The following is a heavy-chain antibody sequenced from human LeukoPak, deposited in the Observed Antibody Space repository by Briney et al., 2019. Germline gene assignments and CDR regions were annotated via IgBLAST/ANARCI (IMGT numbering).Heavy chain of an antibody. J-gene: IGHJ6*04. D-gene: IGHD3-10*02. CDR2: IYSGGST. CDR3: AELGMTMIGGV. V-gene: IGHV3-66*01. Sequence: PGGSLRLSCAASGFTVSSNYMSWVRQAPGKGLEWVSVIYSGGSTYYEDSVKGRFTISRDNAKNSLYLQMNSLRAEDTAVYYCAELGMTMIGGVWGKGTTVTISS. CDR1: GFTVSSNY.